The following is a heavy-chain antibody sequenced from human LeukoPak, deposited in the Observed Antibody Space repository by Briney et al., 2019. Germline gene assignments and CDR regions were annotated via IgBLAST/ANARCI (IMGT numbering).Heavy chain of an antibody. CDR3: ANLPTSPPEDLTTKIAALDY. Sequence: GGSLRLSCAASGFTFSSYAMSWVRQAPGKGLEWVSAISGSGGSTNTADSAKGRFTISRDNSKNTLYLQMNSLRAEDTAVYYCANLPTSPPEDLTTKIAALDYWGQGTLVTVSS. V-gene: IGHV3-23*01. CDR2: ISGSGGST. D-gene: IGHD1-14*01. CDR1: GFTFSSYA. J-gene: IGHJ4*02.